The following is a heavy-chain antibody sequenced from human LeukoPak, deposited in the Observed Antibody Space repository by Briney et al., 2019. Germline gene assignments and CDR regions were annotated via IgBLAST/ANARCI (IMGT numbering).Heavy chain of an antibody. CDR1: GFTFSSYA. V-gene: IGHV3-30-3*01. Sequence: GGSLRLSCAASGFTFSSYAMHWVRQAPGKGLEWVAVISYDGSNKYYADSVKGRFTISRDNSKNTLYLQMNSLRAEDTAVYNCARDRSSGWYYFDYWGQGTLVTVSS. D-gene: IGHD6-19*01. J-gene: IGHJ4*02. CDR3: ARDRSSGWYYFDY. CDR2: ISYDGSNK.